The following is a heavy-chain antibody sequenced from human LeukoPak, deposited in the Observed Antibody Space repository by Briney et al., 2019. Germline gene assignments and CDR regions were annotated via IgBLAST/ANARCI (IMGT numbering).Heavy chain of an antibody. CDR2: INTDGRST. CDR1: GFTFRTYW. D-gene: IGHD3-10*01. Sequence: QPGGSLRLSCAASGFTFRTYWMHWVRQAPGKGLVWVSRINTDGRSTSYADSVKGRFTISRDNAKNTLFLQMNSLRAEDTAMYYCARDYGRSRDYGMDVWGQGTTVTVSS. J-gene: IGHJ6*02. V-gene: IGHV3-74*01. CDR3: ARDYGRSRDYGMDV.